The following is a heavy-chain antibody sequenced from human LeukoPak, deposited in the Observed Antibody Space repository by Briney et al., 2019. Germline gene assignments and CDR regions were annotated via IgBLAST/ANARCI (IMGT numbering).Heavy chain of an antibody. CDR2: ISSSSSYI. Sequence: GGSLRLSCAASGFTFSSYSMNWVRQAPGKELEWVSSISSSSSYIYYADSVKGRFTISRDNAKNSLYLQMNSLRAEDTAVYYCARVSCSSTSCPSQVDYWGQGTLVTVSS. J-gene: IGHJ4*02. CDR1: GFTFSSYS. D-gene: IGHD2-2*01. V-gene: IGHV3-21*01. CDR3: ARVSCSSTSCPSQVDY.